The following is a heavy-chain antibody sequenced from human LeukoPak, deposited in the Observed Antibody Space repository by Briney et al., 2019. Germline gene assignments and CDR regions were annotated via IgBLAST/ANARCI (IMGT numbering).Heavy chain of an antibody. Sequence: SETLSLTCSLSGDTLSTYYWNWIRQTPGRGLEWIGHISLGNTEYNPSLKSRVTISVDTSKNEFYLRLTSVTAADTALYFCARDKRHSYGKFFDPWSQGTLVSVSS. J-gene: IGHJ5*02. CDR1: GDTLSTYY. CDR2: ISLGNT. V-gene: IGHV4-59*12. D-gene: IGHD5-18*01. CDR3: ARDKRHSYGKFFDP.